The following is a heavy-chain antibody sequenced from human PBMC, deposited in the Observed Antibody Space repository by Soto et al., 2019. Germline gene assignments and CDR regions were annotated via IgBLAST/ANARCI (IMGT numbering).Heavy chain of an antibody. V-gene: IGHV3-23*01. D-gene: IGHD5-18*01. J-gene: IGHJ4*02. CDR3: AKDGNPLGYRFYYFDY. CDR1: GFTFSSYA. CDR2: ISGSGGST. Sequence: EVQLLESGGGLVQPGGSLRLSCAASGFTFSSYAMSWVRQAPGKGLEWVSAISGSGGSTYYADSVKGRFTISRDNSKNTLYLQMNSLRAEDTAVYYCAKDGNPLGYRFYYFDYWGQGTLVTVSS.